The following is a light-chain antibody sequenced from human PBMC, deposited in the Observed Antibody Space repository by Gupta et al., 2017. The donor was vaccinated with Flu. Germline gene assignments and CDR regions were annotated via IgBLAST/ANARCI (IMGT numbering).Light chain of an antibody. CDR3: SSYTSSNVFPWV. CDR2: EVS. CDR1: SDIGGYNY. V-gene: IGLV2-14*01. J-gene: IGLJ3*02. Sequence: SDIGGYNYVSWYQQYPGKAPRLMIFEVSYRPSGLSSRFSGSKSGDTASLTISGLQAEDEAVYYCSSYTSSNVFPWVFGGGTKLTVL.